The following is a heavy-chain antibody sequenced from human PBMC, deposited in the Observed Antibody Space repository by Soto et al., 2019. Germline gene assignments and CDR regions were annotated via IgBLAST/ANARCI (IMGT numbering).Heavy chain of an antibody. CDR2: IYYGGST. D-gene: IGHD4-17*01. Sequence: SETLSLTCTVSGGSISSSSYYWGWIRQPPGKGLEWIGSIYYGGSTYYNPSLKSRVTISVDTSKNQFSLKLSSVTAADTAVYYCARYGYYYGMDVWGQGTTVTVSS. CDR3: ARYGYYYGMDV. J-gene: IGHJ6*02. CDR1: GGSISSSSYY. V-gene: IGHV4-39*01.